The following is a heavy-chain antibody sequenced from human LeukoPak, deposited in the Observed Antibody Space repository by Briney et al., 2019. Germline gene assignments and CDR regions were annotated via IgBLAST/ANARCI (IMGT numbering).Heavy chain of an antibody. D-gene: IGHD6-6*01. J-gene: IGHJ6*02. CDR2: INHSGST. V-gene: IGHV4-34*01. Sequence: SETLSLTCAVYGGSFSGYYWSWIRQPPGKGLEWIGEINHSGSTNYNPSLKSRVTMSVDTSKNQLSLKMSSVTAADTAVYFCARDNSSSFYSYYMDVWGLGTTVTVSS. CDR3: ARDNSSSFYSYYMDV. CDR1: GGSFSGYY.